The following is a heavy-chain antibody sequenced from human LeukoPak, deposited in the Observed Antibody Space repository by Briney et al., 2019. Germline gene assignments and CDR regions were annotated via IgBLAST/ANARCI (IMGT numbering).Heavy chain of an antibody. CDR1: GYTFTSYD. D-gene: IGHD2-2*01. CDR3: ARAVVPAAIWGWYYYYYYMDV. V-gene: IGHV1-8*03. J-gene: IGHJ6*03. Sequence: ASVKVSCKASGYTFTSYDINWVRQATGQGLEWMGWMNSNSGNTGYAQKFQGRVTITRNTSISTAYMELSSLRSEDTAVYYCARAVVPAAIWGWYYYYYYMDVWGKGTTVTVSS. CDR2: MNSNSGNT.